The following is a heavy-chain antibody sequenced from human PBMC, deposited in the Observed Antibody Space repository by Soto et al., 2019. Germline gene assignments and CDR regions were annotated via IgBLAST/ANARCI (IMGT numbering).Heavy chain of an antibody. V-gene: IGHV3-11*01. CDR1: GFTFSDYY. Sequence: GGSLRLSCAASGFTFSDYYMSWIRQAPGKGLEWVSYISSSGSTIYYADSVKGRFTISRDNAKNSLYLQMNSLRAEDTAVYYCARELAYGSGSYYGGEVFYYYYGMDVWGQGTTVTVSS. CDR3: ARELAYGSGSYYGGEVFYYYYGMDV. J-gene: IGHJ6*02. CDR2: ISSSGSTI. D-gene: IGHD3-10*01.